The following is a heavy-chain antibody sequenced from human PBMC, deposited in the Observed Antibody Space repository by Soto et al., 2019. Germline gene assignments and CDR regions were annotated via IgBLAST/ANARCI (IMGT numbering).Heavy chain of an antibody. V-gene: IGHV3-11*06. D-gene: IGHD2-2*02. CDR1: GFTFSDYY. Sequence: TGGSLRLSCAASGFTFSDYYMSWIRQAPGKGLEWVSYISSSSSYTNYADSVKGRFTISRDNAKNSLYLQMNSLRAEDTAVYYCARDRLGYCSSTSCYTREYYYGMDVWGQGTTVTVSS. CDR2: ISSSSSYT. CDR3: ARDRLGYCSSTSCYTREYYYGMDV. J-gene: IGHJ6*02.